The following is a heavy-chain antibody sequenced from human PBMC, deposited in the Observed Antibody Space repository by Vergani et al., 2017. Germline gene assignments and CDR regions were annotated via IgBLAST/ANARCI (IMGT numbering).Heavy chain of an antibody. Sequence: QVQLVESGGGVVQPGRSLRLSCAASGFTFSSYGMHWVRQAPGKGLEWVAVISYDGSNKYYADSVKGRFTISRDNSKNTLYLQMNSLRDEDTAVYYCAKERIAVADPFDYWGQGTLVTVSS. CDR1: GFTFSSYG. CDR2: ISYDGSNK. J-gene: IGHJ4*02. CDR3: AKERIAVADPFDY. D-gene: IGHD6-19*01. V-gene: IGHV3-30*18.